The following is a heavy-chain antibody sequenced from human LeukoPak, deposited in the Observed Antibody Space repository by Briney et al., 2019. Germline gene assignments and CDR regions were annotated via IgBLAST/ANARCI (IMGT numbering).Heavy chain of an antibody. CDR2: INPNSGGT. CDR3: ARGAGYRLFFDY. Sequence: ASVKVSCKASGYVFTDYYMHWVRQAPGQGLEWMGWINPNSGGTNYAQKFQGRVTTTRDTSISTAYMELSRLRSDDTAVYYCARGAGYRLFFDYWGQGTLVTVSS. J-gene: IGHJ4*02. CDR1: GYVFTDYY. D-gene: IGHD5-12*01. V-gene: IGHV1-2*02.